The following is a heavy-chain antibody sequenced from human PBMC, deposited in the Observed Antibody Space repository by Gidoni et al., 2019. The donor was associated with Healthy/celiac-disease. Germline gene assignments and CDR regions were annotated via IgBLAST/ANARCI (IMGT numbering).Heavy chain of an antibody. CDR2: INHSRST. D-gene: IGHD2-2*01. Sequence: GKGLEWIGEINHSRSTNYNPSLKSRVTISVDTSKNQFSRKLNSVTAADTAVYYSARMGVPKRYKVVPAAKYYYYYGMDLWGQLTTVPASS. J-gene: IGHJ6*02. V-gene: IGHV4-34*01. CDR3: ARMGVPKRYKVVPAAKYYYYYGMDL.